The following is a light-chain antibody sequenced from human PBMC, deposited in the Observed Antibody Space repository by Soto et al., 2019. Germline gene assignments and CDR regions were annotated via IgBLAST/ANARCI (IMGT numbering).Light chain of an antibody. Sequence: EIVMTQSPATLSVSPGGRATLSCRASQSVGSYLAWYQQRPGQPPRLLIYGASTRATGIPARFSGSGSGTEVSLTISSLQSEDFAVYYCQQYNTWPPRYTFGPATKLEIK. CDR1: QSVGSY. J-gene: IGKJ2*01. CDR2: GAS. V-gene: IGKV3-15*01. CDR3: QQYNTWPPRYT.